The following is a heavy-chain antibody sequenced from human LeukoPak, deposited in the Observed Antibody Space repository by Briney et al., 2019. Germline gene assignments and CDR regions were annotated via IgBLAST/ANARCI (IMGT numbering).Heavy chain of an antibody. V-gene: IGHV3-30*02. CDR1: GFTFSGYN. CDR2: VHHDENSK. CDR3: AKDMAACTYAIDY. Sequence: GGSLRLSCAASGFTFSGYNMHWVRQAPGKGLEWVAFVHHDENSKSSADSVKGRFTISRDNSQSTMYLQMNSLRPEDTAVYYCAKDMAACTYAIDYWGQGALVTVSS. J-gene: IGHJ4*02. D-gene: IGHD2-2*01.